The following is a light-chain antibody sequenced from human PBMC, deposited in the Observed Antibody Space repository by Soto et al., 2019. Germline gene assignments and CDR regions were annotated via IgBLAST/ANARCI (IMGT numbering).Light chain of an antibody. CDR2: DVT. J-gene: IGLJ1*01. CDR3: CSYAGSDALV. Sequence: QSVLTQPRSVSGSPGQSVTISCTGTSNDVGRYNYVTWYQQHPGEAPKLVMYDVTQRPAGVSDRLSGDKSGNTASLTISGLQADDEATYYCCSYAGSDALVFGSGTKVTVL. V-gene: IGLV2-11*01. CDR1: SNDVGRYNY.